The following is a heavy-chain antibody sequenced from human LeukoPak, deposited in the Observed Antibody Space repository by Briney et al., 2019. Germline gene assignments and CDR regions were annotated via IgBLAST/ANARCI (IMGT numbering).Heavy chain of an antibody. V-gene: IGHV3-11*01. D-gene: IGHD4-23*01. CDR2: LSYGGSTV. CDR3: ARDMSPFRGGNPFDL. CDR1: GFNFGASY. J-gene: IGHJ4*02. Sequence: GGSLRLSCAASGFNFGASYMSWIRHAPGKGLEWISYLSYGGSTVWYADSVKGRFTISRDNAKNSLYLQMNSLGAEDTAVYYCARDMSPFRGGNPFDLWGQGTLVTVSS.